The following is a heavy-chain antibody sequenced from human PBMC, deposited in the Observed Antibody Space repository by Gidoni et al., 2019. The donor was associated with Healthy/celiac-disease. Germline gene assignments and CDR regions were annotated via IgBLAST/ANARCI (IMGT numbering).Heavy chain of an antibody. Sequence: EVQLVESGGGLVQPGWSLITLFAASGFTLASYAMHWVRQPPGKGLEWVSGISWNSGSIGYADSVKGRFTISRDNAKNSLYLQMNSLRAEDTALYYCAKARGALSSGYPYYFDYWGQGTLVTVSS. D-gene: IGHD3-22*01. V-gene: IGHV3-9*01. CDR2: ISWNSGSI. J-gene: IGHJ4*02. CDR3: AKARGALSSGYPYYFDY. CDR1: GFTLASYA.